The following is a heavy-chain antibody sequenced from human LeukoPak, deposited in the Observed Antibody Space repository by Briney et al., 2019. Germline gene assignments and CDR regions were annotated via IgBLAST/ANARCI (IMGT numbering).Heavy chain of an antibody. D-gene: IGHD3-22*01. J-gene: IGHJ6*03. CDR1: GFTFSDHY. CDR3: ARDRVGWDSSGYGGYYYYMDV. Sequence: GGSLRLSCAASGFTFSDHYMDWVRQAPGKGLEWVGRTRNKANSYTTEYAASVKGRFTISRDDSKNSLYLQMNSLKTEDTAVYYCARDRVGWDSSGYGGYYYYMDVWGKGTTVTVSS. V-gene: IGHV3-72*01. CDR2: TRNKANSYTT.